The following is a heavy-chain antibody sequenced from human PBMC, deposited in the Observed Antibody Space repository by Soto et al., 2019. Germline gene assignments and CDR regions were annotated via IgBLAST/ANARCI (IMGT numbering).Heavy chain of an antibody. J-gene: IGHJ6*02. CDR2: ISFDGSKA. D-gene: IGHD3-3*01. CDR1: GFLLRTYG. Sequence: QEQLVESGGGVVQPGRSLTLSCSATGFLLRTYGIHWVRQAPGKGLEWVAFISFDGSKAYYVESVKGRFTISRDNSIDTLYLQMNSLTSEDTAVYYCATELFGSYYYYYGMNVWGQGTTVTVSS. CDR3: ATELFGSYYYYYGMNV. V-gene: IGHV3-30*03.